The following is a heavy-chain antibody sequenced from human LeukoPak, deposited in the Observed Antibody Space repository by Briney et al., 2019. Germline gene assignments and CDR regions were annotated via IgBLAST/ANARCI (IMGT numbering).Heavy chain of an antibody. J-gene: IGHJ4*02. Sequence: PSETLSLTCTVSGGSINSGRYYWSWIRQPAGRGLEWIGHISTSGRTSYSPSLKSRVTISVDTSKNQFSLKLSSVTAADTAVYYCAGRAAGPSLPPTPNDYWGQGTLVTVSS. CDR1: GGSINSGRYY. CDR3: AGRAAGPSLPPTPNDY. D-gene: IGHD6-13*01. CDR2: ISTSGRT. V-gene: IGHV4-61*09.